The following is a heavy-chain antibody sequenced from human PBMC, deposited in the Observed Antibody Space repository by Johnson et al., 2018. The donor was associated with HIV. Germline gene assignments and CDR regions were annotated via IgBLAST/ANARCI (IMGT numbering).Heavy chain of an antibody. CDR1: GFTFSNAW. D-gene: IGHD3-3*01. Sequence: VQLVESGGGLVKPGGSLRLSCVGSGFTFSNAWMSWVRQAPGQGLEWIGRIKSKTDGGTTDYAGTVKGRFTISRDDSETTVYLQMNSLKIEDTAVYYCTTNFWGQGTLVTVS. V-gene: IGHV3-15*01. CDR2: IKSKTDGGTT. J-gene: IGHJ3*01. CDR3: TTNF.